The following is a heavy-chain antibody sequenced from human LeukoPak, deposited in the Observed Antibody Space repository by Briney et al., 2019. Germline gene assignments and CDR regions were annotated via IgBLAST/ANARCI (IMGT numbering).Heavy chain of an antibody. J-gene: IGHJ2*01. D-gene: IGHD3-22*01. Sequence: GGSLRLSCGASGFTFSYFAMSWVRQAPGKGLEWVSGIEKDGSSTYYVDSVRGRFTISRDNTKNTLYLQMQSRRAEDTAIYYCAKFAGAMIEYWCFDVWGRGTLVTVSS. CDR2: IEKDGSST. V-gene: IGHV3-23*03. CDR1: GFTFSYFA. CDR3: AKFAGAMIEYWCFDV.